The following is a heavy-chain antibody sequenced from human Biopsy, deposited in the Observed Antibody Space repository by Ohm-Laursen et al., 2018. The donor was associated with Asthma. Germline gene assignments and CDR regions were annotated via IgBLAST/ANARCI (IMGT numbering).Heavy chain of an antibody. CDR1: GGSISSGAYY. CDR3: ARQKLVAAEGSFDM. J-gene: IGHJ3*02. D-gene: IGHD1-26*01. CDR2: IYKSGQV. Sequence: ETLSLTCTVSGGSISSGAYYWGWIRQPPGKGLERIGNIYKSGQVYYTLTLKSLVTISGNTSKNHFSLRLRSVTAADTAVYYCARQKLVAAEGSFDMLGQGTMVIVSS. V-gene: IGHV4-39*01.